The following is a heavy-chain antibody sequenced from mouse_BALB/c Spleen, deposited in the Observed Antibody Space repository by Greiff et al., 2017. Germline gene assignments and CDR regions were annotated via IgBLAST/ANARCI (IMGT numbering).Heavy chain of an antibody. Sequence: EVQLQESGAELVKPGASVKLSCTASGFNIKDTYMHWVKQRPEQGLEWIGRIDPANGNTKYDPKFQGKATITADTSSNTAYLQLSSLTSEDTAVYYCASKYGNYGFAYWGQGTLVTVSA. V-gene: IGHV14-3*02. CDR2: IDPANGNT. D-gene: IGHD2-10*02. CDR1: GFNIKDTY. CDR3: ASKYGNYGFAY. J-gene: IGHJ3*01.